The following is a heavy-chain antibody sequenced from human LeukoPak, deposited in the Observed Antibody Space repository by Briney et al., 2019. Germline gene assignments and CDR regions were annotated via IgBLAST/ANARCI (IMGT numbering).Heavy chain of an antibody. CDR1: GYRFTSYW. Sequence: GESLKISCKASGYRFTSYWIGWVRQMPGKGLEWMGIIFPIDSETRYSPSFQGQVTISADKSINTAYLQWSSLRASDTASYYCARHTGGLGGSRAVAGPADYWGQGTLVTVSS. CDR3: ARHTGGLGGSRAVAGPADY. CDR2: IFPIDSET. V-gene: IGHV5-51*01. J-gene: IGHJ4*02. D-gene: IGHD6-19*01.